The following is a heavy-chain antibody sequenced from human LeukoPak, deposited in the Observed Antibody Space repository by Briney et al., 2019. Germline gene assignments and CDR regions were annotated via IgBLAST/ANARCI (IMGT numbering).Heavy chain of an antibody. CDR3: ARHPYSSSYNDY. J-gene: IGHJ4*02. Sequence: SETLSLTCTVSGGSISSYYWSWIRQPPGKGLEWIGYIYYSGSTNYNPSLKSRVTISVDTSKNQFSLKLSSVTAADTAVYYCARHPYSSSYNDYWGQGTLVTVSS. D-gene: IGHD6-13*01. CDR1: GGSISSYY. V-gene: IGHV4-59*08. CDR2: IYYSGST.